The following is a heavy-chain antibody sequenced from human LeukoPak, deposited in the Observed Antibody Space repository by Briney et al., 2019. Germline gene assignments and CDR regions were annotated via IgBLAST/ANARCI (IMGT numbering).Heavy chain of an antibody. Sequence: PGGSLRLSCAASGFTFSSYAMHWVRQAPGKGLEWVAVILYDGSNKYYADSVKGRFTISRDNSKNTLYLQMNSLRAEDTAVYYCARDHGSNQRPRAFDIWGQGTMVTVSS. CDR3: ARDHGSNQRPRAFDI. V-gene: IGHV3-30-3*01. D-gene: IGHD3-16*02. CDR2: ILYDGSNK. J-gene: IGHJ3*02. CDR1: GFTFSSYA.